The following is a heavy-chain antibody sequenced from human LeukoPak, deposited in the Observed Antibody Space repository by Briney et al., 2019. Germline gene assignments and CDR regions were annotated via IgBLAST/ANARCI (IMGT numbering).Heavy chain of an antibody. J-gene: IGHJ4*02. CDR3: ARHYGSGWYLDY. Sequence: SETLSLTCTVSGGSISSSSYYWGWIRQPPGKGLEWIGSIYYSGSTYYNPSLKRRVTISVDTSKNQFSLQLSSVTAADTAVYYCARHYGSGWYLDYWGQGTLVTVSS. V-gene: IGHV4-39*01. D-gene: IGHD6-19*01. CDR2: IYYSGST. CDR1: GGSISSSSYY.